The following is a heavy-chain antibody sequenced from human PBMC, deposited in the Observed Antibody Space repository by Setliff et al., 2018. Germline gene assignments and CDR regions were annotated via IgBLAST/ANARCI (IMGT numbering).Heavy chain of an antibody. Sequence: GASVKVSCKASGGTFSIFVFSWVRQAPGQGLEWMGGIIPMFDKARYAQKFQGRVTITADESTTTVFMELSNLRSEDTAVYFCARGLSTDTDSWGQGTRVTVSS. D-gene: IGHD4-4*01. V-gene: IGHV1-69*13. CDR2: IIPMFDKA. J-gene: IGHJ4*02. CDR3: ARGLSTDTDS. CDR1: GGTFSIFV.